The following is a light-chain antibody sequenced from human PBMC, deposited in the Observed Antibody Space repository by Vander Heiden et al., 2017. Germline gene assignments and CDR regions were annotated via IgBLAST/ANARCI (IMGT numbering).Light chain of an antibody. Sequence: QSALTQPASVSGSPGQSITISCTGTSSELGNYTLVSWYQQHPGKAPKLMIYEVSRRPLGDSNRFSGSKYGNTASLTIAGLQAEDEADYYCCSYTGSNTVVFGGGTKLSVL. V-gene: IGLV2-23*02. CDR3: CSYTGSNTVV. CDR2: EVS. J-gene: IGLJ2*01. CDR1: SSELGNYTL.